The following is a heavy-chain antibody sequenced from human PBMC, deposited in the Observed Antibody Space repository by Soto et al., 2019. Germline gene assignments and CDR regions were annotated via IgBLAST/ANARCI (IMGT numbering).Heavy chain of an antibody. D-gene: IGHD5-18*01. J-gene: IGHJ4*02. V-gene: IGHV3-23*01. CDR2: ISGSSGST. CDR1: GFTFSSYA. Sequence: GGSLRLSCAASGFTFSSYAMSWVRQAPGKGLEWVSAISGSSGSTYYADSVKGRFTISRDNSKNTLYLQMNSLRAEDTAVYYCALLFPGYSYPAGNYWGQGTLVTVSS. CDR3: ALLFPGYSYPAGNY.